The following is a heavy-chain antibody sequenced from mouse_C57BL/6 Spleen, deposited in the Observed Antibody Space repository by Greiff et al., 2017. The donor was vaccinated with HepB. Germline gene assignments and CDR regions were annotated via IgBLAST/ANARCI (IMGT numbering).Heavy chain of an antibody. V-gene: IGHV1-18*01. CDR2: INPNNGGT. Sequence: VQLQQSGPELVKPGASVKIPCTASGYTFTDYNMDWVKQSHGKSLEWIGDINPNNGGTIYNQKFKGKATLTVDKSSSTAYMELRSLTSEDTAVYYCARNDGTQYYFDYWGQGTTLTVSS. CDR3: ARNDGTQYYFDY. D-gene: IGHD1-1*01. CDR1: GYTFTDYN. J-gene: IGHJ2*01.